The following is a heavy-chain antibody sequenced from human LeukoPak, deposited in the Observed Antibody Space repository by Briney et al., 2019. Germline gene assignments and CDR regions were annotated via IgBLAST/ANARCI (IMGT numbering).Heavy chain of an antibody. J-gene: IGHJ4*02. Sequence: PGGSLRLSCAASGFTFSSYAMHWVRQAPGKGLEWVAVISYDGSNKYYADSVKGRFTISRDNSKNTLYLQMNSLRAEDTAVYYCARDSSSSGTFDYWGQGTLVTVSS. CDR3: ARDSSSSGTFDY. CDR2: ISYDGSNK. CDR1: GFTFSSYA. D-gene: IGHD6-6*01. V-gene: IGHV3-30-3*01.